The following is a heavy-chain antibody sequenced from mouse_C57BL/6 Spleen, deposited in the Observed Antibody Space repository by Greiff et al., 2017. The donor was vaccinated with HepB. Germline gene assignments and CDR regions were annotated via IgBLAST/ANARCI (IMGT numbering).Heavy chain of an antibody. CDR3: TGGVTEDY. D-gene: IGHD2-13*01. CDR2: IRLKSDNYAT. CDR1: GFTFSNYW. J-gene: IGHJ2*01. V-gene: IGHV6-3*01. Sequence: EVKLMESGGGLVQPGGSMKLSCVASGFTFSNYWMNWVRQSPEKGLEWVAQIRLKSDNYATHYAESVKGRFTISRDDSKSSVYLKMNNLRAEDTGIYYCTGGVTEDYWGQGTTLTVSS.